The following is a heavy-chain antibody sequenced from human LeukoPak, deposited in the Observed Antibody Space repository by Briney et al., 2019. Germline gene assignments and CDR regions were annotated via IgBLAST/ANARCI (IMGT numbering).Heavy chain of an antibody. CDR3: AKQYYYDSSGYLFQH. Sequence: GRSLRLSCAASGFTFSSYGTHWVRQAPGKGLEWVAVISYDGSNKYYADSVKGRFTISRDNSKNTLYLQMNSLRAEDTAVYYCAKQYYYDSSGYLFQHWGQGTLVTVSS. D-gene: IGHD3-22*01. CDR2: ISYDGSNK. J-gene: IGHJ1*01. V-gene: IGHV3-30*18. CDR1: GFTFSSYG.